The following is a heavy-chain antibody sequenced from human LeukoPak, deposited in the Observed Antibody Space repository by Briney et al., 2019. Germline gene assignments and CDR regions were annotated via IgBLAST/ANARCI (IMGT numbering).Heavy chain of an antibody. CDR3: ARGSYYYGSGSSVDY. J-gene: IGHJ4*02. D-gene: IGHD3-10*01. CDR2: INPNSGGT. CDR1: GYTFTGYY. V-gene: IGHV1-2*02. Sequence: ASVTVSCKASGYTFTGYYMHWMRQAPGQGLEWMGWINPNSGGTNYAQKFQGRVTMTRDTSISTAYMELSRLRSDDTAVYYCARGSYYYGSGSSVDYWGQGTLVTVSS.